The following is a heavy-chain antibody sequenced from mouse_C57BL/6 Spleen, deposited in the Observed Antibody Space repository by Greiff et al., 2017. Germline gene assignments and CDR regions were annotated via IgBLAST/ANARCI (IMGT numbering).Heavy chain of an antibody. V-gene: IGHV5-16*01. CDR1: GFTFSDYY. D-gene: IGHD3-3*01. Sequence: EVKLMESEGGLVQPGSSMKLSCTASGFTFSDYYMAWVRQVPEKGLEWVANINYDGSSTYSLDSLKSRFIISRDNAKNILYLQMSSQKSEDTATFYCARYKGRGQNYSMDYWDQGTSVTVSS. CDR3: ARYKGRGQNYSMDY. J-gene: IGHJ4*01. CDR2: INYDGSST.